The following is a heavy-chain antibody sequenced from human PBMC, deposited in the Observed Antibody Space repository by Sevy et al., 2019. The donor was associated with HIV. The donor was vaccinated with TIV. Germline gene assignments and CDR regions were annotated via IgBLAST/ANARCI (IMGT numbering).Heavy chain of an antibody. Sequence: SETLSLTCAVSGYSISSGYYWGWIRQPPGKGLEWIGSIYPSGRTYYNPSLKSRVTISVDTSKNQFSLKLSSVTAADTALYYCARDQTDYDYVWGSYRPPDVNHASDIWGQGTMVTVSS. V-gene: IGHV4-38-2*02. CDR1: GYSISSGYY. CDR2: IYPSGRT. J-gene: IGHJ3*02. D-gene: IGHD3-16*02. CDR3: ARDQTDYDYVWGSYRPPDVNHASDI.